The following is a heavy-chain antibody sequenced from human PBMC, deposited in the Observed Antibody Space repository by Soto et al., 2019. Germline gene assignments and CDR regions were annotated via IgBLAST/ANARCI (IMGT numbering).Heavy chain of an antibody. V-gene: IGHV1-69*08. J-gene: IGHJ4*02. Sequence: QVQLVQSGAEVKKPGSSVKVSCKASGGTFSSYTISWVRQAPGQGLEWMGRIIPILGIANYAQKFQGRVTITADKSTSTAYMELSSLRSEDTAVYYCAREEYYYGSGSFFPGWGQGTLVTVSS. D-gene: IGHD3-10*01. CDR1: GGTFSSYT. CDR3: AREEYYYGSGSFFPG. CDR2: IIPILGIA.